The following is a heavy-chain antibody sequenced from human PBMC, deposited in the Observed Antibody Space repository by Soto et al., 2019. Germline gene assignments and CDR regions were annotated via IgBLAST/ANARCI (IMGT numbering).Heavy chain of an antibody. CDR2: IRAYNCNT. V-gene: IGHV1-18*01. CDR3: AREGPAPYYYYGMDV. CDR1: GYSFTTYG. Sequence: QVQLVQSGGEVKKPGASVKVSCKTSGYSFTTYGISWVRQAPGQGLEWMGWIRAYNCNTNYAQKLQGRVTMTTETSTSTAYMELRSLRSDDTAVYYCAREGPAPYYYYGMDVWGQGSTVTVSS. J-gene: IGHJ6*02.